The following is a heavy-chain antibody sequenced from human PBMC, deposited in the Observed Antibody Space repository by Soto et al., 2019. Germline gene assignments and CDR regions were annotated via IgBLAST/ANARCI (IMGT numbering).Heavy chain of an antibody. CDR2: IYWDDDK. D-gene: IGHD3-10*01. V-gene: IGHV2-5*02. Sequence: QITLKESGPTLVKPTQTLTLTCTFSGFSLGSGVAVGWIRQPPGKALEWLALIYWDDDKRYSPSLKNRLTITKDTSKRQVVLTMTNVDPMDTGTYFCAPRGTYGSGSFAFDVWGQGTMVTVSS. J-gene: IGHJ3*01. CDR1: GFSLGSGVA. CDR3: APRGTYGSGSFAFDV.